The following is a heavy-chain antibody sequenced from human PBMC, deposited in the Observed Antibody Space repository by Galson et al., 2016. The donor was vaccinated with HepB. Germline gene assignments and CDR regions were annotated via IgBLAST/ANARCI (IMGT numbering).Heavy chain of an antibody. CDR1: GFTFSSYD. D-gene: IGHD2-15*01. J-gene: IGHJ6*02. Sequence: SLRLSCAASGFTFSSYDMHWVRQATGKGLEWVSATGTAGDTYYPGSVKGRFTISRENAKNSLYLQMNSLRAGDTAVYYCARGDRRYCSGGSCYSDYYYGMDVWGQGTTVTVSS. V-gene: IGHV3-13*01. CDR3: ARGDRRYCSGGSCYSDYYYGMDV. CDR2: TGTAGDT.